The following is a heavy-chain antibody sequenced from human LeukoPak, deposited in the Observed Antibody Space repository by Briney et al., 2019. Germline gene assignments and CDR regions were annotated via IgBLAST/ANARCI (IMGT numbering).Heavy chain of an antibody. J-gene: IGHJ3*02. CDR1: GFTFSSYS. D-gene: IGHD3-22*01. Sequence: GGSLRLSCAASGFTFSSYSMNWVRQAPGKGLEWVSSISSSSSYIYYADSVKGRFTISRDNAKNSLYLQMNSLRAEDTAVYYCAREIHFDSSGQRTLHAFDIWGQGTMVTVSS. CDR3: AREIHFDSSGQRTLHAFDI. V-gene: IGHV3-21*01. CDR2: ISSSSSYI.